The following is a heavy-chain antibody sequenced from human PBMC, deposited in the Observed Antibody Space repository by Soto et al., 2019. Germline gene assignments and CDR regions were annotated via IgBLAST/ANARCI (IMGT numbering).Heavy chain of an antibody. V-gene: IGHV3-30*18. J-gene: IGHJ5*02. CDR2: ISYDGSDK. D-gene: IGHD3-16*01. CDR1: GFTFSSFG. CDR3: AKTSGYDYVWGSSGLDP. Sequence: QVPLVESGGGVVQPGRSLRLSCAASGFTFSSFGMHWVRQAPDKGLQWVAVISYDGSDKYYADSVKGRFTISRDDSTNRLYLQMNSLRHEDTAVYYCAKTSGYDYVWGSSGLDPWGQGTLVTVSS.